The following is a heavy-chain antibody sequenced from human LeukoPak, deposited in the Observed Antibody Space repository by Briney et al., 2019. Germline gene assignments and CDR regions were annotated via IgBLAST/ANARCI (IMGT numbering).Heavy chain of an antibody. CDR3: ARRHCGGDCYSDY. CDR1: GFTFSDYY. CDR2: ISSSGSTI. J-gene: IGHJ4*02. V-gene: IGHV3-11*01. D-gene: IGHD2-21*02. Sequence: AGGSLRLSCAASGFTFSDYYMSWIRQAPGKGLEWVSYISSSGSTIYYADSVKGRFTISRDNAENSLYLQMNSLRAEDTAVYYCARRHCGGDCYSDYWGQGTLVTVSS.